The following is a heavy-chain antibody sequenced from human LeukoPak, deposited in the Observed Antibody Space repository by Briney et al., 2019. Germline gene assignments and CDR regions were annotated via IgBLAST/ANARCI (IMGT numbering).Heavy chain of an antibody. D-gene: IGHD6-13*01. V-gene: IGHV3-48*01. J-gene: IGHJ4*02. CDR2: ISSSSSTI. CDR3: ARDFGEAAGHPLDY. Sequence: GGSLRLSCAASGFTFSSYSMNWVRQAPGTGLEWVSYISSSSSTIYYAASVKGRFTISRDNAKNSLYLQMNSLRAEDTAVYYCARDFGEAAGHPLDYWGQGTLVTVSS. CDR1: GFTFSSYS.